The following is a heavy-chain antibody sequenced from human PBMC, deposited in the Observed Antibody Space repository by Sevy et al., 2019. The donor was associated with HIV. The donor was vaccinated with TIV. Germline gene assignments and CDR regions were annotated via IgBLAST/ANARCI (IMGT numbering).Heavy chain of an antibody. D-gene: IGHD5-18*01. J-gene: IGHJ4*02. CDR3: ARGKSGYGYGLNS. CDR2: IYSDGTT. Sequence: GGSLRLSCAASGFTVSSNYMTWVRQAPGKGLEGVSVIYSDGTTYHADPVKDRFTISRDNSMNTLFLKMNSLRAEDTAFYYCARGKSGYGYGLNSWGQGTLVTVSS. CDR1: GFTVSSNY. V-gene: IGHV3-66*01.